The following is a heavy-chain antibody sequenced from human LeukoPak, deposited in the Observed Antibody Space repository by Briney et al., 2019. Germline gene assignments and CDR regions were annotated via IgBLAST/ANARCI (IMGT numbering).Heavy chain of an antibody. J-gene: IGHJ4*02. Sequence: ASVKVSCKASGYTFTSYYMHWVRQAPGQGLEWMGIINPSGGSTTYAQKFQGRVTMTRDTSTSTVYMELSSLRSEDTAVFYCARGGSLAAAPHRYYFDYWGQGTPVTVSS. CDR1: GYTFTSYY. V-gene: IGHV1-46*01. CDR3: ARGGSLAAAPHRYYFDY. CDR2: INPSGGST. D-gene: IGHD6-19*01.